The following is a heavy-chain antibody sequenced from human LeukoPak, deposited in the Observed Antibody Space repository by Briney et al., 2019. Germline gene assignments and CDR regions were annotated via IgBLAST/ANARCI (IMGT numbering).Heavy chain of an antibody. V-gene: IGHV3-30*18. D-gene: IGHD5-18*01. Sequence: GGSLRLSCAASGFTFSSYGMHWVRQAPGKGLEWVAVISYDGSNKYYADSVKGRFTISRDNSKNTLYLQMNSLRAEGTAVYYCAKERVGYGYYFDYWGQGTLVTVSS. CDR1: GFTFSSYG. CDR2: ISYDGSNK. CDR3: AKERVGYGYYFDY. J-gene: IGHJ4*02.